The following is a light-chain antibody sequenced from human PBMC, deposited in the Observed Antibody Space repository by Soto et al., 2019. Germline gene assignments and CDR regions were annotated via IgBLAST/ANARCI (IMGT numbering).Light chain of an antibody. J-gene: IGKJ1*01. Sequence: EIVLTQSPGSLSLSPGERATLSCRASQSVSSYLAWYHQKPGQAPRLLIYGASSRATGFPDRFSGSGSGTDFSLTISRLEPEDSAVYYCQQYSSPPRTFGQGTKVEIK. V-gene: IGKV3-20*01. CDR1: QSVSSY. CDR2: GAS. CDR3: QQYSSPPRT.